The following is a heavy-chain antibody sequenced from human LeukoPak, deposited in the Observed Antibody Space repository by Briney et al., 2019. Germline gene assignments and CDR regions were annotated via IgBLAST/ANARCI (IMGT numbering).Heavy chain of an antibody. V-gene: IGHV1-2*02. CDR3: ARAGRWKRAFDH. J-gene: IGHJ4*02. CDR2: INPYSGGT. CDR1: EYIFTDYY. Sequence: ASVRVSCKASEYIFTDYYRHWVRQAPGQGREWMGWINPYSGGTNYVQKFQGTVTMNRDKSISTAYMELRRLRSDDTAVFYCARAGRWKRAFDHWGPGTLVTVSS. D-gene: IGHD2-15*01.